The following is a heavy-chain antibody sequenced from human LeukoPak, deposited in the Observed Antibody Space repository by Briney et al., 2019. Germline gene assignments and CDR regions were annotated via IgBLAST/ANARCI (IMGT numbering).Heavy chain of an antibody. Sequence: RSETLSLTCTVSGASVSSGGYYWSWIRQPPGKGLEWIGNIYYSGSTNYNPSLKSRVTISVDTSKNQFSLKVSSVTAADTAVYYCARRGGAGRSFDYWGQGTLVTVSS. D-gene: IGHD2-21*01. CDR2: IYYSGST. V-gene: IGHV4-61*08. J-gene: IGHJ4*02. CDR1: GASVSSGGYY. CDR3: ARRGGAGRSFDY.